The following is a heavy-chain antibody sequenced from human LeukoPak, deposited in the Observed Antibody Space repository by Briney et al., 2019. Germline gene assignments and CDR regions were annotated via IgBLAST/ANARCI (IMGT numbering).Heavy chain of an antibody. J-gene: IGHJ4*02. V-gene: IGHV3-33*01. CDR3: ARAKLGYCSGGSCYSMDH. Sequence: GGSLRLSCAASGFTFSSHGMHWVRQAPGKGLEWVAVIWYDGSNKYYADSVKGRFTISRDNSKNTLYLQMNSLRAEDTAVYYCARAKLGYCSGGSCYSMDHWGQGTLVTVSS. D-gene: IGHD2-15*01. CDR2: IWYDGSNK. CDR1: GFTFSSHG.